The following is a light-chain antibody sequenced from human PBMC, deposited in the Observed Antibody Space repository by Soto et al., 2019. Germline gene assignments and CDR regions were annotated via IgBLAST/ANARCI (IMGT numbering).Light chain of an antibody. CDR2: STN. Sequence: QTVVTQEPSFSVSPGGTVTLTCGLNSGSVSTSYYPSWYQQTPGQAPRTLIHSTNTRSSGVPDRFSGSILGNKAALTITGAQADDESDYYCVLYMGGGISVFGGGTNVTVL. CDR1: SGSVSTSYY. J-gene: IGLJ3*02. CDR3: VLYMGGGISV. V-gene: IGLV8-61*01.